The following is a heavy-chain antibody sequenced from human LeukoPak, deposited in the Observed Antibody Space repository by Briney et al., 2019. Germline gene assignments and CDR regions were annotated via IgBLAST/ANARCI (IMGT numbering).Heavy chain of an antibody. CDR3: ATYGSGSYRFDP. J-gene: IGHJ5*02. V-gene: IGHV4-31*03. CDR1: GGSISSGNYY. D-gene: IGHD3-10*01. Sequence: SETLSLTCTVSGGSISSGNYYWSWIRQHPRTGLEWIGYIHHSGSTYYNPSLKSRVIISVDTSKNQFSLKLNSVTAADTAVYYCATYGSGSYRFDPWGQGTLVTVSS. CDR2: IHHSGST.